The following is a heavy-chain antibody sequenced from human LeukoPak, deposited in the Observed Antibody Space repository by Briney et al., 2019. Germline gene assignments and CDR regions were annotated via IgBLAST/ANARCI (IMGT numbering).Heavy chain of an antibody. V-gene: IGHV3-7*03. CDR1: GFTFSSYA. J-gene: IGHJ3*02. CDR2: IKGDGSKE. Sequence: GGSLRLSCAASGFTFSSYAMSWVRRAPGKGLEWVANIKGDGSKEYYVDSVKGRFTISRDNAKNSVYLQMNSLSPEDTAVYYCATDPPWASDSFAIWGQGTVVTVSS. D-gene: IGHD3-22*01. CDR3: ATDPPWASDSFAI.